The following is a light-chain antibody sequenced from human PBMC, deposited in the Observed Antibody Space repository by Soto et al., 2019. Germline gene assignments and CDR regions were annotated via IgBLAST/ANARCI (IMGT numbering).Light chain of an antibody. CDR2: GGS. Sequence: EIVLTQSPATLSLSPGDRATLSCRASQSVRSDYFAWYQQNPGQAPRVIIFGGSTRATAIPDRFSGSGSGTAFTLTSSRLEHEDFALYYCQQKCTSPLTFGGGTKVDIK. V-gene: IGKV3-20*01. CDR3: QQKCTSPLT. J-gene: IGKJ4*01. CDR1: QSVRSDY.